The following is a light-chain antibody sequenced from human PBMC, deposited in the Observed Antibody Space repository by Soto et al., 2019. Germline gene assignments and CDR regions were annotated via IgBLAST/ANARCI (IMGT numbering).Light chain of an antibody. V-gene: IGKV3-15*01. Sequence: EIVLTQSPGTLSFSPGERATLSCRASQSLYSSNLAWYQQKPGQAPRLLIYGASTRATGIPARFSGSGSGTEFTLTISSLQSEDFAVYYCQQYNNWPITFGQGTRLEIK. J-gene: IGKJ5*01. CDR3: QQYNNWPIT. CDR1: QSLYSSN. CDR2: GAS.